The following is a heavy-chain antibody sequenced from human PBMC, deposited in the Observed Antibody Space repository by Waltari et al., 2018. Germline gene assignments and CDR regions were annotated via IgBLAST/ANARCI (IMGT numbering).Heavy chain of an antibody. CDR3: ARRIAAAEGFDP. J-gene: IGHJ5*02. CDR2: INPNSGGT. CDR1: GYPLTGYS. Sequence: QVQLVQSGAEVKKPGASVKVSCKASGYPLTGYSMHWVRQAPGQGLEGMGWINPNSGGTNYAQKFQGWVTMTRDTSISTAYMELSRLRSDDTAVYYCARRIAAAEGFDPWGQGTLVTVSS. D-gene: IGHD6-13*01. V-gene: IGHV1-2*04.